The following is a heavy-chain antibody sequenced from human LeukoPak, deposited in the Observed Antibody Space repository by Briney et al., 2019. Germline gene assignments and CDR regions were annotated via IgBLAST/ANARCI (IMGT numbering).Heavy chain of an antibody. D-gene: IGHD2-2*01. V-gene: IGHV3-43D*03. J-gene: IGHJ4*02. CDR2: ISWDGGST. CDR3: AKELGLGYCSSTSCYTFDY. CDR1: GFTFDDNA. Sequence: GVSLRLSCAASGFTFDDNAMHWDRQAPGKGLEWVSLISWDGGSTYYADSVKGRFTISRDNSKNSLYLQMNSLRAEDTALYYCAKELGLGYCSSTSCYTFDYWGQGTLVTVSS.